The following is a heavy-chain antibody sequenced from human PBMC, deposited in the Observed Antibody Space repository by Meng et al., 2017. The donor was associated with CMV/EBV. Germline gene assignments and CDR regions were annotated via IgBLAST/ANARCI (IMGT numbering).Heavy chain of an antibody. CDR2: IYSGGST. CDR1: GFTFDDYA. J-gene: IGHJ4*02. CDR3: ARAPSSDFDY. V-gene: IGHV3-53*01. D-gene: IGHD6-6*01. Sequence: GESLKISCAASGFTFDDYAMHWVRQAPGKGLEWVSVIYSGGSTYYADSVKGRFTISRDNSKNTLYLQMNSLRAEDTAVYYCARAPSSDFDYWGQGTLVTVSS.